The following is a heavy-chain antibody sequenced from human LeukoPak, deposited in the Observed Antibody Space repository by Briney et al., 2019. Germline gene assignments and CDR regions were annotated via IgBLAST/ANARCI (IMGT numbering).Heavy chain of an antibody. Sequence: SVKVSCKASGGTVSSYAISWVRQSPGQGLEWMGGIIPIIGTAYYAQKFQGRVTIITAESNRTAFMVLCVMGSDAAAFYLCARGAYCTNGVCYHGFDYWGQGTLVTVSS. J-gene: IGHJ4*02. CDR1: GGTVSSYA. D-gene: IGHD2-8*01. CDR3: ARGAYCTNGVCYHGFDY. V-gene: IGHV1-69*05. CDR2: IIPIIGTA.